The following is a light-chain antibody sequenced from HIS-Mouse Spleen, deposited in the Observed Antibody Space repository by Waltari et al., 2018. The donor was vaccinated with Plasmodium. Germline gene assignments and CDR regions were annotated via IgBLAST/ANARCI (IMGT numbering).Light chain of an antibody. CDR1: SSDVGGYNY. CDR3: SSYAGSNNLV. V-gene: IGLV2-8*01. CDR2: EGS. Sequence: QSALTQPPSASGSPGQSVTISCTGTSSDVGGYNYVSWYQQHPGKAPKLMIYEGSTRPAGVPDRFSGSKSGNTASLTVSGLQAEDEADSYCSSYAGSNNLVFGGGTKLTVL. J-gene: IGLJ2*01.